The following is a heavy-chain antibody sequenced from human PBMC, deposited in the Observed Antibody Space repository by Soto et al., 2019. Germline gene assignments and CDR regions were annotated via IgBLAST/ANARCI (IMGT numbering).Heavy chain of an antibody. CDR1: GASITSHY. CDR3: ARSSGDDFFYYGMDV. V-gene: IGHV4-4*07. Sequence: QVELQESGPGLVKPSETLSLTCSVSGASITSHYWSWIRQSAGEGLQWIGRVYARGATNYNPSLKRRVTLSGDTSKNQFSLKLTSGTAADTAVYYCARSSGDDFFYYGMDVWGHGTTVTVSS. D-gene: IGHD4-17*01. J-gene: IGHJ6*02. CDR2: VYARGAT.